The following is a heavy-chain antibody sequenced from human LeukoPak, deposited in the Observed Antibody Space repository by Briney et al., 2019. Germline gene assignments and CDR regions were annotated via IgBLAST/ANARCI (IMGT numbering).Heavy chain of an antibody. CDR3: AKDLEWGTVTSCAF. J-gene: IGHJ4*02. Sequence: PGGSLRLSCAASGFTFSSYAMSWVRQAPGKGLEWVSAISGSGGSTYYADSVKGRFTISRDNSKNTLYLQMNSLRAEDTAVYYCAKDLEWGTVTSCAFRGQGTLVTVSS. V-gene: IGHV3-23*01. D-gene: IGHD4-17*01. CDR2: ISGSGGST. CDR1: GFTFSSYA.